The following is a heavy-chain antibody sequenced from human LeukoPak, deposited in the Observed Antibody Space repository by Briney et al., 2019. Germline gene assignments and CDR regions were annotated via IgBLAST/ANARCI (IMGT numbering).Heavy chain of an antibody. CDR1: GGSFSGYY. CDR2: INHSGST. V-gene: IGHV4-34*01. J-gene: IGHJ3*02. Sequence: PSETLSLTCAVYGGSFSGYYWSWIRQPPGKGLEWIGEINHSGSTNYNPSLKSRVTISVDTSKNQFSLKLSSVTAADTAVYYCARGPSQAYSSSWPDTFDIWGLGTMVTVSS. D-gene: IGHD6-13*01. CDR3: ARGPSQAYSSSWPDTFDI.